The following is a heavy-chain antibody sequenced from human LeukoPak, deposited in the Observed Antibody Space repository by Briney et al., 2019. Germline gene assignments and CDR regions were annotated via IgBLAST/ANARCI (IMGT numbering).Heavy chain of an antibody. CDR1: GYTFTGYY. D-gene: IGHD2-15*01. Sequence: ASVKVSCKASGYTFTGYYMRWVRQAPGQGLEWMGRINPNSGGTNYAQKFQGRVTMTRDTSTSTVYMELSSLRSEDTAVYYCARGKLPHNWFDPWGQGTLVTVSS. J-gene: IGHJ5*02. CDR3: ARGKLPHNWFDP. CDR2: INPNSGGT. V-gene: IGHV1-2*06.